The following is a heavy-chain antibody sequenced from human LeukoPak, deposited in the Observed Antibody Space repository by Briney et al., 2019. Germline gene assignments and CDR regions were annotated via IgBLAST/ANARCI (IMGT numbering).Heavy chain of an antibody. V-gene: IGHV4-34*01. D-gene: IGHD4-23*01. J-gene: IGHJ4*02. CDR3: ARGGQVVTPSPVDY. CDR1: GGSFSGYY. CDR2: INHSGST. Sequence: SETLSLTCAVYGGSFSGYYWSWIRQPPGKGLEWIGEINHSGSTNYNPSLKSRVTISVDTSKNQFSLKLSSVTAADTAVYYCARGGQVVTPSPVDYWGQGTLVTVSS.